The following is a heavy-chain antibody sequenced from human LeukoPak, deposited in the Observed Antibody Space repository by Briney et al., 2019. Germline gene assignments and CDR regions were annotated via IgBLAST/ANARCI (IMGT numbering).Heavy chain of an antibody. CDR2: TDGSGTST. J-gene: IGHJ4*02. V-gene: IGHV3-23*01. D-gene: IGHD4-17*01. CDR3: AKRLLTSAVTMFDY. CDR1: GFTFSSNG. Sequence: GGSLRLSCAASGFTFSSNGMSWVRQAPGKGLEWVSSTDGSGTSTYYADSVKGRFSISRDNSKNTLYLQMNSLRVEDTAVYYCAKRLLTSAVTMFDYWGQGTLVTVSS.